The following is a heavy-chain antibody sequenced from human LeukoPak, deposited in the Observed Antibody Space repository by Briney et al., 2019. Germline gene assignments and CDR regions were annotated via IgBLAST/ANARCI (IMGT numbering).Heavy chain of an antibody. J-gene: IGHJ6*03. D-gene: IGHD5-12*01. CDR1: GYTFTGYY. V-gene: IGHV1-2*02. CDR2: INPNSGGT. CDR3: ARAGRLRSPPYYYYYMDV. Sequence: ASVKVSCKASGYTFTGYYMHWVRQAPGQGLEWMGWINPNSGGTNYAQKFQGRVTMTRDTSISTAYMELSRLRSDDTAVYYCARAGRLRSPPYYYYYMDVWGKGTTVTVSS.